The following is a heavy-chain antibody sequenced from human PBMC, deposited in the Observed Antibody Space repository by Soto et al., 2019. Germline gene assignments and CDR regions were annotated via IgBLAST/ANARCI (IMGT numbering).Heavy chain of an antibody. Sequence: PGGSLRLSCVGSGFTFSTYRMNWVRQAPGKGLEWVSSITSDGTYIYYADSVKGRFTISRDNAKNSLYLQMNSLRAEDTAVYDFARSPPVDTAMLDYWGQGARVTVSS. CDR1: GFTFSTYR. D-gene: IGHD5-18*01. V-gene: IGHV3-21*01. CDR2: ITSDGTYI. J-gene: IGHJ4*02. CDR3: ARSPPVDTAMLDY.